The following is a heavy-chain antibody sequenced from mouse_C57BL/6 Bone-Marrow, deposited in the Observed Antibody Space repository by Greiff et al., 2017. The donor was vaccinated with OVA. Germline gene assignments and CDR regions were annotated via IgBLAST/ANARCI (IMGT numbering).Heavy chain of an antibody. D-gene: IGHD2-5*01. Sequence: VQLQQPGAELVKPGASVTLSCKASGYTFTSYWMHWVKQRPGQGLEWIGMIHTNSGSTNYKEKFKSKATLTVDKASSTAYMQLSSLTSEDSAVYDWARSEADYSKAYWGQGTLVTVSA. CDR2: IHTNSGST. CDR1: GYTFTSYW. V-gene: IGHV1-64*01. CDR3: ARSEADYSKAY. J-gene: IGHJ3*01.